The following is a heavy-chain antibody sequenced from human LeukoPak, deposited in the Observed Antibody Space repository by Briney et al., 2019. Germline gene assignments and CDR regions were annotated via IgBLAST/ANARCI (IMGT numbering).Heavy chain of an antibody. CDR2: ISGSGGNT. CDR1: GFTFSSYA. J-gene: IGHJ4*02. CDR3: AKGPYSSSWYYFDY. V-gene: IGHV3-23*01. D-gene: IGHD6-13*01. Sequence: GVSLRLSCAASGFTFSSYAMSWVRQAPGKGLEWLLTISGSGGNTYYADSVKGRFTISRDNSKSTLFLQMNSLRAEDTAVYYCAKGPYSSSWYYFDYWGQGTLVTVSS.